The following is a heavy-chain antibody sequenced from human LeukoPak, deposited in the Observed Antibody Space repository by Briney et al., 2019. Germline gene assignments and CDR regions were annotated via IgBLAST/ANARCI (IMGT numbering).Heavy chain of an antibody. Sequence: PSETLSLTCAVYGGSFSGYYWSWIRQPPGKGLEWIGEINHSGSTNYNPSLKSRVTISVDTSKNQFSLRLSSVTAADTAVYYCARTPRYYDFWSGYYNLDYWGQGTLVTVSS. CDR1: GGSFSGYY. J-gene: IGHJ4*02. CDR2: INHSGST. D-gene: IGHD3-3*01. CDR3: ARTPRYYDFWSGYYNLDY. V-gene: IGHV4-34*01.